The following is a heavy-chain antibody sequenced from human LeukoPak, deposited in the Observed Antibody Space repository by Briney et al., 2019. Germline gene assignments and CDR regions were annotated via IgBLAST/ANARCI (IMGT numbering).Heavy chain of an antibody. D-gene: IGHD6-19*01. Sequence: GGSLGLSCAAPGFMFHDYAIHWVRQAPGKGLEWVSLISGDGGSTFYADSVKGRFTISRDNSKISLYLQMNSLRSDDTALYYCARESESSGWYDYWGQGTLVTVSS. CDR3: ARESESSGWYDY. CDR2: ISGDGGST. CDR1: GFMFHDYA. V-gene: IGHV3-43*02. J-gene: IGHJ4*02.